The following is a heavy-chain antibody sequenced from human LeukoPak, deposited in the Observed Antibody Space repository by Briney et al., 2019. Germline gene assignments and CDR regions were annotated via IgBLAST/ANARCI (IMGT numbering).Heavy chain of an antibody. Sequence: GRSLRLSCAASGFTFSSFGMHWVRQAPGKGLEWVAMISYRGSHKYYADSVKGRFTISRDNSENTLYLEMDSLRADDTAVFYCAKESGSNWSPLDSWGQGTLVTVSS. CDR3: AKESGSNWSPLDS. J-gene: IGHJ4*02. CDR2: ISYRGSHK. D-gene: IGHD4-11*01. CDR1: GFTFSSFG. V-gene: IGHV3-30*18.